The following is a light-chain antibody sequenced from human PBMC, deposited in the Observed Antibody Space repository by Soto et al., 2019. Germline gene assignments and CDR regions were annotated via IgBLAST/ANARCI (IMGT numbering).Light chain of an antibody. CDR3: SSFTGRSTWV. V-gene: IGLV2-14*01. CDR2: EVS. J-gene: IGLJ3*02. Sequence: QSVLTQPASVSGSLGQSITISCTGTSSDVGGYTYVSWYQQYPGKAPKLMIYEVSNRPSGVSNRFSGSKSGNTASLTISGLQAEDEADYYCSSFTGRSTWVFGGGTKVTVL. CDR1: SSDVGGYTY.